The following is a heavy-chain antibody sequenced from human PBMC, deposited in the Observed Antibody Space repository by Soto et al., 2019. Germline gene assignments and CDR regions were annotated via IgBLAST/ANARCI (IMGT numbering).Heavy chain of an antibody. CDR3: ARGVVVAANDAFDI. J-gene: IGHJ3*02. CDR2: MNPNSGNT. D-gene: IGHD2-15*01. CDR1: GYTFTSYD. V-gene: IGHV1-8*01. Sequence: QVPLVQSGAEVKKPGASVKVSCKASGYTFTSYDINWVRQATGQGLGWMGWMNPNSGNTGYAQKFQGRVTMTRNTSISTAYMELSSLRSEDTAVYYWARGVVVAANDAFDIWGQGTMVTVSS.